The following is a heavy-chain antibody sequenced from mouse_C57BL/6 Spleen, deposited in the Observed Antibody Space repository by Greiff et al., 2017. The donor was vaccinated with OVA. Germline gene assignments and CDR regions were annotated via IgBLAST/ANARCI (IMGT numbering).Heavy chain of an antibody. J-gene: IGHJ2*01. V-gene: IGHV1-50*01. CDR2: IDPSDSYT. Sequence: QVQLQQPGAELVKPGASVKLSCKASGYTFTSYWMQWVKQRPGQGLEWIGEIDPSDSYTNYNQKFKGKSTLTVDKSSSTAYMQLSSLTSEDSAVYYCARGGGNYFDYWGQGTTLTVSS. CDR1: GYTFTSYW. D-gene: IGHD1-1*02. CDR3: ARGGGNYFDY.